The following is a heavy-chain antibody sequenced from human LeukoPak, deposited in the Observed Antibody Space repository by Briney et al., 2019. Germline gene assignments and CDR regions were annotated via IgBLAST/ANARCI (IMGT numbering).Heavy chain of an antibody. CDR3: AREDSSGYTNWFDS. D-gene: IGHD3-22*01. V-gene: IGHV1-18*01. CDR1: GYTFTRYR. Sequence: ASVKVSCKASGYTFTRYRINWVRQAPGQGLEWMGWISTYNGNTNYAQKFQGRVIVTTDTSTSTAYMELRSLRSDDTAMYYCAREDSSGYTNWFDSWGQGTLVTVSS. J-gene: IGHJ5*01. CDR2: ISTYNGNT.